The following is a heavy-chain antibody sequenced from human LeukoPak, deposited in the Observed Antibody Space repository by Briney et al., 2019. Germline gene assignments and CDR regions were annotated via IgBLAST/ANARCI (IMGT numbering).Heavy chain of an antibody. CDR1: GFTFSSYA. CDR2: ISGSGGST. V-gene: IGHV3-23*01. Sequence: GGSLRLSCAASGFTFSSYAMSWVRQAPGKGLEWVSAISGSGGSTYYADSVKGRFTISGDNSKNTLYLQMNSLRAEDTAVYYCAKDLGRWELLADYWGQGTLVTVSS. J-gene: IGHJ4*02. D-gene: IGHD1-26*01. CDR3: AKDLGRWELLADY.